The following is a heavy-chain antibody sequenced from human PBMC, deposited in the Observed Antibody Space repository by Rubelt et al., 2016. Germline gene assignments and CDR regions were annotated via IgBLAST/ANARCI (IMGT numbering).Heavy chain of an antibody. Sequence: QVQLQESGPGLVKPSETLSLTCTVSGYSISSGYYWGWIRQPPGKGLEWIGSIYHSGSTYYNPSLKGRVTISVDTSKHEFSLKLSSVTAADTAVYYCARDGGWELLHGYWGQGTLVTVSS. CDR3: ARDGGWELLHGY. J-gene: IGHJ4*02. CDR1: GYSISSGYY. CDR2: IYHSGST. D-gene: IGHD1-26*01. V-gene: IGHV4-38-2*02.